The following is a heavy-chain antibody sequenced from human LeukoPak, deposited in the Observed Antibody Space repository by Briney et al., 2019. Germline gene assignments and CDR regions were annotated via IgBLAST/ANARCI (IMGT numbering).Heavy chain of an antibody. J-gene: IGHJ4*02. V-gene: IGHV4-4*02. CDR3: ASNGYYSVDY. Sequence: LEWIAEIYHSGSTTYNPSLKSRVTISMDTSRTQFSLNLSSVTAADTAVYYCASNGYYSVDYWGQGTLVTVSS. CDR2: IYHSGST. D-gene: IGHD4-17*01.